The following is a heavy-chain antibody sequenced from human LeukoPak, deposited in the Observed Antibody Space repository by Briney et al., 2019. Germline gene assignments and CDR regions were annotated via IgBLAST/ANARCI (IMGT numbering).Heavy chain of an antibody. V-gene: IGHV4-31*03. CDR3: ARDLYRPGNYYMDV. J-gene: IGHJ6*03. CDR2: IYYSGST. Sequence: SQTLSLTCTVSGGSISSGGYYWSWIRQHPGKGLEWIGYIYYSGSTSYNPSLKSRVTISVDTSKNQFSLKLSSVTAAATAVYYCARDLYRPGNYYMDVWGKGTTVTVSS. CDR1: GGSISSGGYY. D-gene: IGHD4-11*01.